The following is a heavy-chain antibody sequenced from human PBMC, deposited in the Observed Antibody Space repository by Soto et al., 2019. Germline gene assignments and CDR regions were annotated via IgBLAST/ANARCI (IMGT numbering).Heavy chain of an antibody. CDR2: IIPIFGTA. Sequence: QVQLVQSGAEVKKPGSSVKVSCKASGGTFSSYAISWVRQAPGQGLEWMGGIIPIFGTANYAQKFEGRITITADKSTSKAYRELSSLRSEDTAVYYCARAPGAGASRLAYYFDYWGQGSLVTVCS. J-gene: IGHJ4*02. CDR3: ARAPGAGASRLAYYFDY. V-gene: IGHV1-69*06. CDR1: GGTFSSYA. D-gene: IGHD1-26*01.